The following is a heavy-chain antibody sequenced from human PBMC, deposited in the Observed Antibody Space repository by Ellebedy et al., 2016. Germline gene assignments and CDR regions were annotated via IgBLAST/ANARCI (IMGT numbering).Heavy chain of an antibody. CDR2: ISGSGGST. CDR3: AKDGQLWLSLGDY. J-gene: IGHJ4*02. D-gene: IGHD5-18*01. CDR1: GFTFSSYA. Sequence: GGSLRLSXAASGFTFSSYAMSWVRQAPGKGLEWVSAISGSGGSTYYADSVKGRFTISRDNSKNTLYLQMNSLRAEDTAVYYCAKDGQLWLSLGDYWGQGTLVTVSS. V-gene: IGHV3-23*01.